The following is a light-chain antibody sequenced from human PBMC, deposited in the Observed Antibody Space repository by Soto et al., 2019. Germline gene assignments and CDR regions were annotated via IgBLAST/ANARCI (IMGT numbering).Light chain of an antibody. J-gene: IGKJ2*01. CDR3: QQSYSAPYT. CDR2: AAS. CDR1: QTISTS. V-gene: IGKV1-39*01. Sequence: IPMTQSPSSLSAFVGDRVTITCRATQTISTSLNWFQQRSGKAPKLLIYAASSLHSGVPSRFIGRGSGTDFTLTIFGLQPEDFATYYCQQSYSAPYTFGQGTKLDI.